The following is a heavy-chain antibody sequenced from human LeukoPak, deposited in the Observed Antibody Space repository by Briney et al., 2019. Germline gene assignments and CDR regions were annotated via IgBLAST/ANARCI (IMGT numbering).Heavy chain of an antibody. CDR3: AKGPSATVTTDYFDY. Sequence: GGSLRLSCAASGFTFSSYAMSWVRPAPGKGLEWVSAISGSGGSTYYADSVKGRFTISRDNSKNTLYLQMNSLRAEDTAVYYCAKGPSATVTTDYFDYWGQGTLVTVSS. D-gene: IGHD4-17*01. CDR2: ISGSGGST. J-gene: IGHJ4*02. V-gene: IGHV3-23*01. CDR1: GFTFSSYA.